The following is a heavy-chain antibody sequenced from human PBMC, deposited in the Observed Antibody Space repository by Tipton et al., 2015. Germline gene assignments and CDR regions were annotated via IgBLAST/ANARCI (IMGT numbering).Heavy chain of an antibody. CDR2: IFYSGNT. V-gene: IGHV4-61*01. J-gene: IGHJ4*01. CDR3: ARDPRDGYGHFDS. CDR1: NGSVNDNNYY. Sequence: TLSLTCSVSNGSVNDNNYYWNWIRQSPGKGLEWIAYIFYSGNTNYNPSLKSRVTTSVDTSKNQFSLRLSSVTAADTAVYYCARDPRDGYGHFDSWGQGILVTVSS. D-gene: IGHD5-18*01.